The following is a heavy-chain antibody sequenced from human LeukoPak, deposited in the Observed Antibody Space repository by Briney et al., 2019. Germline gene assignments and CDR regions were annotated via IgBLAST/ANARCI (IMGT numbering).Heavy chain of an antibody. D-gene: IGHD3-22*01. Sequence: GGSLRLSCAASGFTFSDYYMNWIRQAPGKGLEWVSYISSSGSTIYYADSVKGRFTISRDNAKNSLYLQMNSLRAEDTAVYCCARDAGFEKWLFVDYYYYYMDVWGKGTTVTVSS. V-gene: IGHV3-11*04. J-gene: IGHJ6*03. CDR3: ARDAGFEKWLFVDYYYYYMDV. CDR2: ISSSGSTI. CDR1: GFTFSDYY.